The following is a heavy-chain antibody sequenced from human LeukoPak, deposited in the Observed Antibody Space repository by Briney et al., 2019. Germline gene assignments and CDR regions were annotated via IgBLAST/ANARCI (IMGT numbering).Heavy chain of an antibody. CDR2: IYPGDSDT. J-gene: IGHJ4*02. V-gene: IGHV5-51*01. CDR1: GYSLTSYW. Sequence: GESLQISCKGSGYSLTSYWIGWVRQLPGKGLEWMGIIYPGDSDTRYSPSFQGQVTISADKSISTAYLQWSSLKASDTAMYYCARENPYCSSTSCYTKSGFDYWGQGTLVTVSS. D-gene: IGHD2-2*02. CDR3: ARENPYCSSTSCYTKSGFDY.